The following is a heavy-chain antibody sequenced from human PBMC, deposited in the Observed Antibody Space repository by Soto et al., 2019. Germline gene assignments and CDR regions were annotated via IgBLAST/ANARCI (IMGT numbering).Heavy chain of an antibody. Sequence: PGESLKISCKGSGYSFTSYWISWVRQMPGKGLEWMGRIDPSDSYTNYSPSFQGHVTISADKSISTAYLQWSSLKASDTAVYYCARHSKLYYDILTGYAPSSFDYWGQGTLVTVSS. CDR2: IDPSDSYT. J-gene: IGHJ4*02. CDR3: ARHSKLYYDILTGYAPSSFDY. V-gene: IGHV5-10-1*01. CDR1: GYSFTSYW. D-gene: IGHD3-9*01.